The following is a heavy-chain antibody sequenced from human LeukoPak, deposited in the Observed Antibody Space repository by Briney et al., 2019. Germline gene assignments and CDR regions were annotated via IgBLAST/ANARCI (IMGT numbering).Heavy chain of an antibody. CDR1: GYTFTGYY. V-gene: IGHV1-2*02. CDR3: ARLPNYDILTGYRKYGSSFDY. Sequence: ASVKVSCKASGYTFTGYYMHWVRQAPGQGLEWMGWINPNSGGTNYAQKFQGRVTITRDTSASTAYMELSSLRSEDTAVYYCARLPNYDILTGYRKYGSSFDYWGQGTLVTVSS. J-gene: IGHJ4*02. CDR2: INPNSGGT. D-gene: IGHD3-9*01.